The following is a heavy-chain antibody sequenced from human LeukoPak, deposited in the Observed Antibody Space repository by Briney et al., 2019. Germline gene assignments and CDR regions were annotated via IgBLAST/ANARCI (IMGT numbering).Heavy chain of an antibody. CDR3: AKDRVYSGSPGWFDP. D-gene: IGHD1-26*01. CDR2: MNPNSGNT. Sequence: GASVKVSCKASGYTFTSYDINWVRQATGQGLEWMGWMNPNSGNTGYAQKFQGRVTITRNTSISTAYMELSSLRSEDTAVYYCAKDRVYSGSPGWFDPWGQGTLVTVSS. CDR1: GYTFTSYD. J-gene: IGHJ5*02. V-gene: IGHV1-8*03.